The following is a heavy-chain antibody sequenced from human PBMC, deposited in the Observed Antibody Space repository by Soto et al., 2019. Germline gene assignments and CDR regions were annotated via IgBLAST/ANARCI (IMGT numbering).Heavy chain of an antibody. Sequence: QVQLVQSGAEVKKPGASVKVSCKASGYTFTNYAISWVRQAPGQGLEWMGWISAYNGNTNYAQKLRGRVTMTTDTATRTAYMELRSLRSADTAVYYCARDSPPVDYWGQGTLVTVSS. V-gene: IGHV1-18*01. J-gene: IGHJ4*02. CDR1: GYTFTNYA. CDR3: ARDSPPVDY. CDR2: ISAYNGNT.